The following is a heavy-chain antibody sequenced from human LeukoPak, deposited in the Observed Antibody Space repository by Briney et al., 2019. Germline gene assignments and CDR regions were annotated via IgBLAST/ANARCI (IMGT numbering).Heavy chain of an antibody. J-gene: IGHJ5*02. D-gene: IGHD2-15*01. Sequence: SQTLSLTCTVSGGSISSGGYYWSWIRQHPGKGLEWIGYIYYSGSTYYNPSLKSRVTISVDTSKNQFSLKLSSVTAADTAVYYCARGGPRYCSGGSCFSWFDPWGQGTLVTVSS. CDR2: IYYSGST. CDR3: ARGGPRYCSGGSCFSWFDP. V-gene: IGHV4-31*03. CDR1: GGSISSGGYY.